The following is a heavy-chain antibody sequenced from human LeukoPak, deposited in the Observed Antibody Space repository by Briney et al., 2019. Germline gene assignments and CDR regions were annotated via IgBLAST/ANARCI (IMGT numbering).Heavy chain of an antibody. V-gene: IGHV4-39*01. J-gene: IGHJ4*02. D-gene: IGHD6-13*01. Sequence: SETLSLTCTVSGGSISSSSFYWGWIRQPPGKGLEWIGSIYYSGSTSYNPSLKSRVTISVDTSKNQFSLKLSSVTAADTAVYYCARHSGPYARSWFDDWGQGTLVTVSS. CDR1: GGSISSSSFY. CDR3: ARHSGPYARSWFDD. CDR2: IYYSGST.